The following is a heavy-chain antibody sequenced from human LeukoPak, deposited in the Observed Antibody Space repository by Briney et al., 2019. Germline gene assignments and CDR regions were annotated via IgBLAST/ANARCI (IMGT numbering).Heavy chain of an antibody. V-gene: IGHV4-39*01. J-gene: IGHJ3*02. CDR2: IYYSGST. CDR1: GGSISSSSYY. D-gene: IGHD3-22*01. CDR3: APYYYDSSGYYFGAFDI. Sequence: PSETLSLTCTVSGGSISSSSYYWGWIRQPPGTGLEWIGSIYYSGSTYYNPSLKSRVTISVDTSKNQFSLKLSSVTAADTAVYYCAPYYYDSSGYYFGAFDIWGQGTMVTDSS.